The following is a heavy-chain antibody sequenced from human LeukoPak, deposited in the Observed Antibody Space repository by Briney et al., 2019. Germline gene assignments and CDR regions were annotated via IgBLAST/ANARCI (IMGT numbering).Heavy chain of an antibody. V-gene: IGHV3-23*01. Sequence: PGGSLRLSCAASVFTFNSYAMNWVRQAPGKGPEWVSTISGNGGSTYYADSVKGRFTISRDSSKNTLYLQMSSLRAEDTAVYDCAKGGRYCYSINCYFSHWGQGTLVTVSS. CDR3: AKGGRYCYSINCYFSH. CDR1: VFTFNSYA. J-gene: IGHJ4*02. CDR2: ISGNGGST. D-gene: IGHD2-2*01.